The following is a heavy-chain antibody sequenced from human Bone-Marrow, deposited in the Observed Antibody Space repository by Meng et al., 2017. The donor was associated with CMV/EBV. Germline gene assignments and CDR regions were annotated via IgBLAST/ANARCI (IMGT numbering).Heavy chain of an antibody. V-gene: IGHV2-5*02. CDR1: GCSLSPRGVG. Sequence: SQVSPPLLWQPTRTLTLTCTFSGCSLSPRGVGLRWIRQPPGKALEWLALIYWDDDKRYSPSLKSRLTIPKDTSKTQVVLTMTNMDPVDTATYYCARRRYYGSGSLDFWGQGTLVTVSS. J-gene: IGHJ4*02. CDR2: IYWDDDK. D-gene: IGHD3-10*01. CDR3: ARRRYYGSGSLDF.